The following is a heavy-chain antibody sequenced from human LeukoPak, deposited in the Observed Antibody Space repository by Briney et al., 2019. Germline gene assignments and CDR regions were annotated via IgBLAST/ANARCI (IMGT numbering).Heavy chain of an antibody. V-gene: IGHV3-33*01. CDR2: IWYDGSNK. CDR1: GFTFSSYG. D-gene: IGHD3-3*01. CDR3: ARDRESITIFGVGDY. J-gene: IGHJ4*02. Sequence: GGSLRLSCAASGFTFSSYGMHWVRQAPGKGLEWVAVIWYDGSNKYYADSVKGRFTISRDNSKNTLYLQMNSLRAEDTAVYYCARDRESITIFGVGDYWGQGTLVTVSS.